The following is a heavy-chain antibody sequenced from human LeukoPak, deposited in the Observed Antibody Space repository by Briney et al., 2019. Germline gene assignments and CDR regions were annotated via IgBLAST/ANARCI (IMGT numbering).Heavy chain of an antibody. CDR1: GFTFRSNG. CDR3: AKETYYYDSSGYHDY. Sequence: GGSLRLSCAASGFTFRSNGMSWVRQAPGKGLEWVSAISGSGGSTYYADSVKGRFTISRDSSKNTLYLQMNSLRAEDTAVYYCAKETYYYDSSGYHDYWGQGTLVTVSS. J-gene: IGHJ4*02. CDR2: ISGSGGST. V-gene: IGHV3-23*01. D-gene: IGHD3-22*01.